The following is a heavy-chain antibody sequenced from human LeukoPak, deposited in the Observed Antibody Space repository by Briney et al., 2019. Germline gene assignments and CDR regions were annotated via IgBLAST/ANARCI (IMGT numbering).Heavy chain of an antibody. V-gene: IGHV3-9*01. J-gene: IGHJ4*02. CDR3: ATWSEKRDY. D-gene: IGHD1-1*01. Sequence: PGGSLRLSCAASGFTFDDYAMHWVRHAPGKGLEWVSGISWNSGSIGYADSVKGRFTISRDNAKNSLYLQMNSLRAEDTALYYCATWSEKRDYWGQGTLVTVSS. CDR1: GFTFDDYA. CDR2: ISWNSGSI.